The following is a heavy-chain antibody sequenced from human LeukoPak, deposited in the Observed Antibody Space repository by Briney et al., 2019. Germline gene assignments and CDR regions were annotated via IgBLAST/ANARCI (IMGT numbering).Heavy chain of an antibody. CDR2: ISFDGSNK. CDR1: GFTFSNYG. CDR3: ARALRGALAGLGSHDY. Sequence: PGGSLRLSCAASGFTFSNYGMHWVRQAPGKGLQWVAVISFDGSNKYYADSVQGRFTISRDNSKNTLYLQMNSLRTGDTAVYYCARALRGALAGLGSHDYWGQGILVTVSS. J-gene: IGHJ4*02. D-gene: IGHD2-15*01. V-gene: IGHV3-30*03.